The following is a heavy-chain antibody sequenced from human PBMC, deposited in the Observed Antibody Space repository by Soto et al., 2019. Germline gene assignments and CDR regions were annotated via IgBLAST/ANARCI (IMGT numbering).Heavy chain of an antibody. J-gene: IGHJ4*02. Sequence: GGSLRLSCAASGFTFSSYAMSWVRQAPGKGLEWVSAITGGGGDTYHADSVKGRFTISRDNTKNTLYLQMNSLRVEDTAVYYCAKGSSSSRPYYFDYWGQGTLVTVSS. CDR2: ITGGGGDT. D-gene: IGHD2-2*01. V-gene: IGHV3-23*01. CDR1: GFTFSSYA. CDR3: AKGSSSSRPYYFDY.